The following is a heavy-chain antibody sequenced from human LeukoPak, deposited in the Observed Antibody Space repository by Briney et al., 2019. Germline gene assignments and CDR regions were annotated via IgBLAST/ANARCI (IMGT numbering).Heavy chain of an antibody. CDR3: ASGGLAVAGGPSLLIFDY. D-gene: IGHD6-19*01. J-gene: IGHJ4*02. Sequence: GASVKVSCKASGYTFTSYGISWVRQAPGQGLEWMGGIIPIFGTANYAQKFQGRVTITTDESTSTAYMELSSLRSEDTAVYYCASGGLAVAGGPSLLIFDYWGQGTLVTVSS. V-gene: IGHV1-69*05. CDR1: GYTFTSYG. CDR2: IIPIFGTA.